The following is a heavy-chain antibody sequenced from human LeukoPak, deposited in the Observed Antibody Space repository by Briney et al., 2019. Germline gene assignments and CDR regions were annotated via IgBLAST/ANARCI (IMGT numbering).Heavy chain of an antibody. Sequence: GGSLRLSCAASGFTLSNAWMSWVRQAPGKGLEWVGRIKSKTDGGTTDYAAPVKGRFTISRDDSKNTLYLQMNSLKTEDTAVYYCTTERCYDILTGAIPFDYWGQGTLVTVSS. V-gene: IGHV3-15*01. CDR2: IKSKTDGGTT. CDR3: TTERCYDILTGAIPFDY. D-gene: IGHD3-9*01. J-gene: IGHJ4*02. CDR1: GFTLSNAW.